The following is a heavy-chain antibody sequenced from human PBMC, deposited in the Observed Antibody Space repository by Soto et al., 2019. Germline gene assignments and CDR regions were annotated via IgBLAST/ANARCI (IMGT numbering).Heavy chain of an antibody. Sequence: QVLLQESGPGLVKPSETLSLTCTVSGGSISASSYYWGWIRQPPGKGLEWIGSMDYSGSTYYNPSLKSRVTISVVTSKNQFSVKLGSLTAADTAVYYCTRRQGLRTFDCWGQGTLVTVSS. CDR1: GGSISASSYY. J-gene: IGHJ4*02. CDR2: MDYSGST. D-gene: IGHD6-25*01. V-gene: IGHV4-39*01. CDR3: TRRQGLRTFDC.